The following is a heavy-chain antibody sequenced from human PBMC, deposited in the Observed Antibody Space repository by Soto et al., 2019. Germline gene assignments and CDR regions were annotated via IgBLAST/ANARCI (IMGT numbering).Heavy chain of an antibody. CDR2: ISFDGRST. D-gene: IGHD6-13*01. Sequence: GGSLRLSCAASGFTFSHYDMHWVRQAPGKGLEWVAVISFDGRSTYYGDSVKGRFTISRDKSKNKLYLQMNSLRVEDTAVYYCAKPIVAAGYYGMDVWGQGTTVTVSS. CDR3: AKPIVAAGYYGMDV. V-gene: IGHV3-30*18. CDR1: GFTFSHYD. J-gene: IGHJ6*02.